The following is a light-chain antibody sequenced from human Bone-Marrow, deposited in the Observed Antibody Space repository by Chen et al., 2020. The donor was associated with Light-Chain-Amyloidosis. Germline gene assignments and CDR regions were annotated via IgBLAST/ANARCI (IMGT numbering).Light chain of an antibody. CDR2: EVS. CDR1: SRDIGTLNY. CDR3: SSYTSTTTDVI. Sequence: QSALTQPASVSGSPGQSITISCTGTSRDIGTLNYVSWYQQHPGKAPQLIIFEVSNRPSGVSDRFSGSKSGNTASLTISGLQPGDEADFYCSSYTSTTTDVIFGGGTKLTVL. J-gene: IGLJ2*01. V-gene: IGLV2-14*01.